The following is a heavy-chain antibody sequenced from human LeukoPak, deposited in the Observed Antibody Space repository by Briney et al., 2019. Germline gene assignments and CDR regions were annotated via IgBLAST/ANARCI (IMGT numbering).Heavy chain of an antibody. D-gene: IGHD6-13*01. Sequence: SETLSLTCTISGGSISSGSYYWNWIRQPAGKGLEWIGSIYYSGSTYYNPSLKSRVTISVDTSKNQFSLKLSSVTAADTAVYYCARQKRAAAGMNWFDPWGQATLVTVSS. CDR1: GGSISSGSYY. V-gene: IGHV4-39*01. J-gene: IGHJ5*02. CDR3: ARQKRAAAGMNWFDP. CDR2: IYYSGST.